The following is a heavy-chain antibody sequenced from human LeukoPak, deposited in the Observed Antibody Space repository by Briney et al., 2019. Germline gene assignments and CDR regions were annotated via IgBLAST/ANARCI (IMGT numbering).Heavy chain of an antibody. CDR1: GFTFSSYG. CDR3: ATLDTAMVTSYYYYGMDV. Sequence: GRSLRLSCAASGFTFSSYGRHWVRQAPGKGLEWVAVISYDGSNKYYADSVKGRFTISRDNSKNTLYLQMNSLRAEDTAVYYCATLDTAMVTSYYYYGMDVWGQGTTVTVSS. D-gene: IGHD5-18*01. CDR2: ISYDGSNK. J-gene: IGHJ6*02. V-gene: IGHV3-30*03.